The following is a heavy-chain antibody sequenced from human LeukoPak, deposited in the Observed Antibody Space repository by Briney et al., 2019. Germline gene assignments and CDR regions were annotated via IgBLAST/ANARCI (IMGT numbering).Heavy chain of an antibody. CDR2: ISAYNGNT. CDR3: AGDSGYEAYFDY. CDR1: GYTFTSYG. D-gene: IGHD5-12*01. V-gene: IGHV1-18*01. Sequence: ASVTVSCKSSGYTFTSYGIIWVRQAPGQGLEWMGWISAYNGNTNYAQKLQGRVTMTTDTSTSTAYMELRSLRSDDTAVYYCAGDSGYEAYFDYWGQGTLVTVSS. J-gene: IGHJ4*02.